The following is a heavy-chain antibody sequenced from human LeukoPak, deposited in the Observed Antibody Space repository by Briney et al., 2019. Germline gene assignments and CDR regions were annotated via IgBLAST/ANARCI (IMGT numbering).Heavy chain of an antibody. Sequence: PSETLSLTCTVSGGSISSYYWSWIRQPPGKGLEWIGYIFYSGSTNYNPSLKSRVTISVDTSKNQFSLKLTSVTAADTAVYYCARVRGGRWFFDYWGQGTLVTVSS. V-gene: IGHV4-59*12. D-gene: IGHD2-15*01. J-gene: IGHJ4*02. CDR2: IFYSGST. CDR1: GGSISSYY. CDR3: ARVRGGRWFFDY.